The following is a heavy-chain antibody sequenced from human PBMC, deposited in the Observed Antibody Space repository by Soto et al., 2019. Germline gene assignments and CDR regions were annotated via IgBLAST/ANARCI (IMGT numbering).Heavy chain of an antibody. D-gene: IGHD5-12*01. V-gene: IGHV3-9*01. Sequence: EVQLVESGGGLVQPGRSLRLSCAASGFTFDDYAMHWVRQAPGKGLEWVSGISWNSGSIGYADSVKGRFTISRDNAKNSLYEQMNRRSAEDTALYYCAKGGRVATIHDYMDVWGKGTTVTVSS. CDR1: GFTFDDYA. CDR2: ISWNSGSI. CDR3: AKGGRVATIHDYMDV. J-gene: IGHJ6*03.